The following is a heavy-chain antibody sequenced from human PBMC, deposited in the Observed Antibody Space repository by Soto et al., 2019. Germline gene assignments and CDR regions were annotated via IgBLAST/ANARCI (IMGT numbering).Heavy chain of an antibody. J-gene: IGHJ1*01. V-gene: IGHV1-46*01. CDR3: AREENCRGGTCYSEYFHH. CDR2: VNPSGGSA. CDR1: GYIFTAYS. D-gene: IGHD2-15*01. Sequence: QVQLVQSGAEVNKPGASVKVSCKTSGYIFTAYSMHWVRQAPGQGLEWMGVVNPSGGSAHYAQSFEGSVTLTRDTSTSTFYMELSSLRSEDTAVYYCAREENCRGGTCYSEYFHHWGQGTLVTDSS.